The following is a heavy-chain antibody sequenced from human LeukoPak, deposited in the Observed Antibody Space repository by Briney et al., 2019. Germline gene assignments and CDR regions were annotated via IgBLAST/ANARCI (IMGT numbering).Heavy chain of an antibody. J-gene: IGHJ4*02. CDR2: ISSSSSTI. V-gene: IGHV3-48*04. CDR1: GFTFSSYS. D-gene: IGHD2-2*01. Sequence: GGSLRLSCAASGFTFSSYSMNWVRQAPGKGLEWVSYISSSSSTIYYADSVKGRFTISRDNAKNSLYLQMNSLRAEDTAVYYCARDWGYCSSTSCPFDYWGQGTLVTVSS. CDR3: ARDWGYCSSTSCPFDY.